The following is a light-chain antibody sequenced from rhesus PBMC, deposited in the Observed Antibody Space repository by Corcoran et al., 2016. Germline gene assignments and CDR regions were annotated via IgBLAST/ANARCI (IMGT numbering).Light chain of an antibody. Sequence: DIQMTQSPSSLSVTVGDRVAITCWTSENVHNYLNWYQQKPGQAPKLLIYKASTLETGVPSRFSGSGSGGAYTFSIRSLESEDFATYYCQQSYGSPFTFGPGTKVDIK. V-gene: IGKV1-74*01. CDR2: KAS. CDR3: QQSYGSPFT. J-gene: IGKJ3*01. CDR1: ENVHNY.